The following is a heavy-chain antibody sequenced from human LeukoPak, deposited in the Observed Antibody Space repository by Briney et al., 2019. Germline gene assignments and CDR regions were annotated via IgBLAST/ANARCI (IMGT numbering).Heavy chain of an antibody. V-gene: IGHV1-69*05. CDR2: IIPIFGTA. D-gene: IGHD5-24*01. CDR1: GGTFSSYA. CDR3: ARARGERRWQQYYYYYYMDV. J-gene: IGHJ6*03. Sequence: ASVKVSCKASGGTFSSYAISWVRQAPGQGLEWMGGIIPIFGTANYAQKFQGRVTITTDESTSTAYMELSSPRSEDTAVYYCARARGERRWQQYYYYYYMDVWGKGTTVTVSS.